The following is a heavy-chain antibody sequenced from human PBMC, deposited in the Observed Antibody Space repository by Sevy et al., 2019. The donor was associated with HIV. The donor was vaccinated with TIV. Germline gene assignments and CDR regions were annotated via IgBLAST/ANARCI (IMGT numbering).Heavy chain of an antibody. D-gene: IGHD3-3*01. Sequence: ASVKVSCKASGGTFSSYAISWVRQAPGQGLEWMGGIIPIFGTANYAQKFQGRVTITADESTSTAYMEMSSLRSEDTAVYYCAREFSLDLTISVFSDYYGMDVRGQGTTVTVSS. CDR1: GGTFSSYA. J-gene: IGHJ6*02. CDR3: AREFSLDLTISVFSDYYGMDV. V-gene: IGHV1-69*13. CDR2: IIPIFGTA.